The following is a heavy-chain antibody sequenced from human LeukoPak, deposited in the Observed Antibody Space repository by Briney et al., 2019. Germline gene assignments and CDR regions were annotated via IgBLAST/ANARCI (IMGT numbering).Heavy chain of an antibody. D-gene: IGHD6-19*01. CDR3: ARDAGYSGGWDN. CDR1: GGSLSSYF. CDR2: IYYSGST. V-gene: IGHV4-4*08. Sequence: SETLSLTCTVSGGSLSSYFWSWIRQPPGKGLEWIGFIYYSGSTYYNLSLKSRVTISVDTSKNQFSLKLSSVTAADTAVYYCARDAGYSGGWDNWGQGTLVTVSS. J-gene: IGHJ4*02.